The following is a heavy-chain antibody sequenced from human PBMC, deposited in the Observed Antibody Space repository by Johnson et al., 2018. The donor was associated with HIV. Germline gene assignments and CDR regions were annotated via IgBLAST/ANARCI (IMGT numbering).Heavy chain of an antibody. D-gene: IGHD7-27*01. V-gene: IGHV3-NL1*01. J-gene: IGHJ3*02. CDR3: ARDTGVNIPGAFDI. Sequence: QVQLVESGGGVVQPGRSLRLSCAASGFTFSTYVMHWVRQAPGKGLEWVSGVSWNGISTNYADSVKGRFTISRDNAKNSLYVQMSSLRAEDTAVYYCARDTGVNIPGAFDIWGQGTMVTVSS. CDR1: GFTFSTYV. CDR2: VSWNGIST.